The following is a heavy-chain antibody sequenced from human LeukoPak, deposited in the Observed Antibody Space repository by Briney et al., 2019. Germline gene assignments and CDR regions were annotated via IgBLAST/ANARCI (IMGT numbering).Heavy chain of an antibody. CDR1: GYTFTSYG. D-gene: IGHD2-2*01. Sequence: ASVKVSCTASGYTFTSYGISWVRQAPGQGLEWMGWISAYNGNTNYAQKLQGRVTMTTDTSTSTAYMELRSLRSDDTAVYYCARVLGYCSSTSCYDFDYWGQGTLVTVSS. V-gene: IGHV1-18*01. CDR3: ARVLGYCSSTSCYDFDY. J-gene: IGHJ4*02. CDR2: ISAYNGNT.